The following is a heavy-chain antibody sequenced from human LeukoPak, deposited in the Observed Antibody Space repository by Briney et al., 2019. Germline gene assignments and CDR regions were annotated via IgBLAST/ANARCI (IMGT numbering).Heavy chain of an antibody. D-gene: IGHD6-13*01. V-gene: IGHV3-7*05. CDR2: IKQDGSEK. J-gene: IGHJ5*02. CDR3: ARWEYSSSWYWLDP. Sequence: GGSLRLSCAASGFTFSSYWMSWVRQAPGKGLEWVANIKQDGSEKNYVDSVKGRFTISRDNSKNSLSLQMNSLRAEDTAVYYCARWEYSSSWYWLDPWGLGTLVTVSS. CDR1: GFTFSSYW.